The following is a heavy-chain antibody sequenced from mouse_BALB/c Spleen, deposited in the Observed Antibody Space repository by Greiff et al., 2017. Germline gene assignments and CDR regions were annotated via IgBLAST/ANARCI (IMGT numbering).Heavy chain of an antibody. CDR2: IRLKSDNYAT. Sequence: EVKLVESGGGLVQPGGSMKLSCVASGFTFSSYWMSWVRQSPEKGLEWVAEIRLKSDNYATHYAESVKGKFTISRDDSKSRLYLQMNSLRAEDTGIYYCHYYRYESYWYFDVWGAGTTVTVSS. CDR1: GFTFSSYW. D-gene: IGHD2-14*01. CDR3: HYYRYESYWYFDV. V-gene: IGHV6-3*01. J-gene: IGHJ1*01.